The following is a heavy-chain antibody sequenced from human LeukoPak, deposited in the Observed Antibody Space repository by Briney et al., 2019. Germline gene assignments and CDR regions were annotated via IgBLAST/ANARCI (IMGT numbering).Heavy chain of an antibody. D-gene: IGHD1-20*01. V-gene: IGHV3-30*04. CDR1: GFTFSSYA. J-gene: IGHJ4*02. Sequence: GGSLRLSCAASGFTFSSYAMHWVRQAPGKGLEWVAVISYDGSNKYYAGSVKGRFTISRDNAKNTLYLQMNSLRAEDTAVYYCLRDLNWSLDQWGQGTLVTVSS. CDR2: ISYDGSNK. CDR3: LRDLNWSLDQ.